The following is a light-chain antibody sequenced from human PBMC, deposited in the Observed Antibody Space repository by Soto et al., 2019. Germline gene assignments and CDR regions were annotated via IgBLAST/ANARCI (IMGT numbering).Light chain of an antibody. Sequence: VLTQPPSASATPGQRVTISCSGSSSNIGSNIVNWYQQLPGTAPKVLIHSNNQRPSGVPDRFSGSKSGTSASLAISGLQAGDEADYHCAAWDDRMTGYVFGTGTKVTV. V-gene: IGLV1-44*01. CDR1: SSNIGSNI. CDR2: SNN. J-gene: IGLJ1*01. CDR3: AAWDDRMTGYV.